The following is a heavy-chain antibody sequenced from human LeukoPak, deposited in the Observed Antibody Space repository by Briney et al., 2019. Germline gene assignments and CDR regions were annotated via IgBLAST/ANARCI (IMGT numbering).Heavy chain of an antibody. CDR3: ARRVTSNWFDP. J-gene: IGHJ5*02. Sequence: SETLSLTCTVSGGSISSYYWSWIRQPPGKGLEWIGYMYYSGSTNYNPSLKSRVTISVDTSKNQFSLKLSSVTAADTAVYYCARRVTSNWFDPWGQGTLVAVSS. CDR1: GGSISSYY. CDR2: MYYSGST. D-gene: IGHD2-21*02. V-gene: IGHV4-59*08.